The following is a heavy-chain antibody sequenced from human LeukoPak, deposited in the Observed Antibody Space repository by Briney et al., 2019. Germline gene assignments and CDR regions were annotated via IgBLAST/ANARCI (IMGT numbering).Heavy chain of an antibody. CDR2: IYHSGST. J-gene: IGHJ3*02. Sequence: SGTLSLTCAVSGGSISSSNWWSWVRQPPGKGLEWIGEIYHSGSTNYNPSLKSRVTISVDTSKNQFSLKLGSVTAADTAVYYCARLRYFDWTDAFDIWGQGTMVTVSS. CDR1: GGSISSSNW. CDR3: ARLRYFDWTDAFDI. D-gene: IGHD3-9*01. V-gene: IGHV4-4*02.